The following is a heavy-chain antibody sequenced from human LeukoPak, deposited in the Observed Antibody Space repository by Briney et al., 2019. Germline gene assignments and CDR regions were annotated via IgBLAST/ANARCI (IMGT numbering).Heavy chain of an antibody. CDR2: IDHSGRT. CDR3: ARKSIVTAGRKPYDF. V-gene: IGHV4-34*01. CDR1: GGSFSGYY. D-gene: IGHD6-13*01. Sequence: SETLSLTCAVYGGSFSGYYWSWIRQPPGKGLEWIGEIDHSGRTNSNASLKSRVTISVDMSKNQFSLRLSSVTAADSAVYYCARKSIVTAGRKPYDFWDQGTLVTVSP. J-gene: IGHJ4*02.